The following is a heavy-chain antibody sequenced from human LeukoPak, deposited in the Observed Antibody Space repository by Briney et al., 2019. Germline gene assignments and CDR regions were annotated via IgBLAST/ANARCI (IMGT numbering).Heavy chain of an antibody. Sequence: PSETLSLTCAVYGGSFSGYYWSWIRQPPGKGLEWIGEINHSGSTNYNPSLKSRVTMSVDTSKNQFSLKLSSVTAADTAVYYCARVRYGYGGNSEFDYWGQGTLVTVSS. CDR3: ARVRYGYGGNSEFDY. V-gene: IGHV4-34*01. CDR2: INHSGST. CDR1: GGSFSGYY. D-gene: IGHD4-23*01. J-gene: IGHJ4*02.